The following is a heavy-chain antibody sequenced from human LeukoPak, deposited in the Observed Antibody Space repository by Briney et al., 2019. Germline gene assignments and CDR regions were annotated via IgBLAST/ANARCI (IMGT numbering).Heavy chain of an antibody. CDR3: AKDQYSSSSGDFFDY. CDR2: ISGSGGST. J-gene: IGHJ4*02. D-gene: IGHD6-6*01. CDR1: GFTFSSYA. Sequence: GGSLRLSCAASGFTFSSYAMSWVRQAPGKRLEWVSDISGSGGSTYYEDSVKGRFTISRDNSKNTLYLQMNSLRAEDTAVYYCAKDQYSSSSGDFFDYWGQGTLVTVSS. V-gene: IGHV3-23*01.